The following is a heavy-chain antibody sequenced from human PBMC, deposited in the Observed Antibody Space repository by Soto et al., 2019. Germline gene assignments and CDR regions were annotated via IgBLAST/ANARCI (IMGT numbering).Heavy chain of an antibody. CDR2: IIPIFGTA. CDR1: GGTFSSYA. V-gene: IGHV1-69*01. D-gene: IGHD3-10*01. J-gene: IGHJ6*02. CDR3: ARITMVRGGYYYYYGMDV. Sequence: QVQLVQSGAEVKKPGSSVKVSCKASGGTFSSYAISWVRQAPGQGLEGMGGIIPIFGTANYAQKFQGRVTITADESTSTAYMELSRLRSEDTAVYYCARITMVRGGYYYYYGMDVWGQGTTVTVSS.